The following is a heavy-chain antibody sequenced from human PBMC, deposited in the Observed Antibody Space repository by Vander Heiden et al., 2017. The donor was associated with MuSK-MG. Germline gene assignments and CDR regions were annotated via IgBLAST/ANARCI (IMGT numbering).Heavy chain of an antibody. CDR2: INHSGST. CDR1: GGSSCRYY. Sequence: QVQLQQWGAGLLKPSETLSLPCAVYGGSSCRYYWSWIRQPPGTGLEWIGEINHSGSTNYNPSLKSRVTISVDTSKNQFSLKLSSVTAADTAVYYCARVPPYDFWSGAKYDYWGQGTLVTVSS. J-gene: IGHJ4*02. CDR3: ARVPPYDFWSGAKYDY. V-gene: IGHV4-34*01. D-gene: IGHD3-3*01.